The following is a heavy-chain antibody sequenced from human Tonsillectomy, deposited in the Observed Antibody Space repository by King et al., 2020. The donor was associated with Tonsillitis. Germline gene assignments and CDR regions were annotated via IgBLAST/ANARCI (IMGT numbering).Heavy chain of an antibody. J-gene: IGHJ6*02. CDR1: GFTFTNYG. CDR2: MSYDGSNK. V-gene: IGHV3-33*05. D-gene: IGHD6-19*01. Sequence: HVQLVESGGGVVQPGRSLRLSCAASGFTFTNYGMHWVRQAPGKGLEWVAVMSYDGSNKYYADSVKGRFTISRDNSKNTLYLQMNSLRAEDTAVYYCARDFAPLLYSSGWHSYGMDVWGQGTTVTVSS. CDR3: ARDFAPLLYSSGWHSYGMDV.